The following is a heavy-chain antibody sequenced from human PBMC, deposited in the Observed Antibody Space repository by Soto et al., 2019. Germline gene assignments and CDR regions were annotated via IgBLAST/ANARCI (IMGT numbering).Heavy chain of an antibody. D-gene: IGHD6-13*01. V-gene: IGHV5-51*01. J-gene: IGHJ5*02. Sequence: SLKISCKGSGYSFTSYWIGWVRQMPGKGLEWMGIINPGDSDTRYRPPFQGQVTISVDKSISTAYLQWSSLKASDTAMYYCTIAASGTSWFDPWGQGTLVTVSS. CDR2: INPGDSDT. CDR1: GYSFTSYW. CDR3: TIAASGTSWFDP.